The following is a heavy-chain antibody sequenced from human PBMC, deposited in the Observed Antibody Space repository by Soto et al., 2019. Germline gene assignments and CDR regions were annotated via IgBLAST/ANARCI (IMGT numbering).Heavy chain of an antibody. J-gene: IGHJ6*02. V-gene: IGHV1-69*02. CDR2: IIPIFGIP. CDR3: ARGDRDRETGLVPAAIDGMDV. D-gene: IGHD2-2*01. Sequence: QVQLVQSGAEVKKPGSSVKVSCKASGGTFSRYSITWVRQAPGHGLEWIGRIIPIFGIPTYAQKFQGRVTFTAAESTSTAYRGLSSLRSDDTAVYYCARGDRDRETGLVPAAIDGMDVWGQGTTVTVSS. CDR1: GGTFSRYS.